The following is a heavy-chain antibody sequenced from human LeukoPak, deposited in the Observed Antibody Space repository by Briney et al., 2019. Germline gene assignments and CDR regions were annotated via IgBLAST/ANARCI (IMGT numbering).Heavy chain of an antibody. J-gene: IGHJ6*03. D-gene: IGHD4-17*01. CDR1: GASINSYY. V-gene: IGHV4-59*05. Sequence: SETLSLTCTVSGASINSYYWSWIRQPPGKGLEWIGSIYYSGSTYYNPSLKSRVTISVDTSKNQFSLKLSSVTAADTAVYYCARLVYGDYPAYYYYYYMDVWGKGTTVTISS. CDR3: ARLVYGDYPAYYYYYYMDV. CDR2: IYYSGST.